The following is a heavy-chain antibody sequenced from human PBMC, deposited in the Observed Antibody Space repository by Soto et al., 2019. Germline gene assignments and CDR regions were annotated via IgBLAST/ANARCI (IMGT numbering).Heavy chain of an antibody. CDR3: ARDPGYSSSWYNNWFDP. CDR1: GGSISSYY. J-gene: IGHJ5*02. CDR2: IYYSGST. V-gene: IGHV4-59*01. Sequence: SETLSLTCTVSGGSISSYYWSWIRQPPGKGLEWIGYIYYSGSTNYNPSLKSRGTISVDTSKNQFSLKLSSVTAADTAVYYCARDPGYSSSWYNNWFDPWGQGTLVTVSS. D-gene: IGHD6-13*01.